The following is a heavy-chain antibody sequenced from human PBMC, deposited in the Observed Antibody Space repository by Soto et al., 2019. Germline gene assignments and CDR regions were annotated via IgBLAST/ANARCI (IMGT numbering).Heavy chain of an antibody. CDR3: AREARIVNAFDI. J-gene: IGHJ3*02. CDR1: GYTFTSYA. CDR2: INAGNGNT. D-gene: IGHD1-26*01. Sequence: ASVKVSCKASGYTFTSYAMHWVRQAPGQRLEWMGWINAGNGNTKYSQKFQGRVTITRDTSASTAYMELSSLRSEDTAVYYCAREARIVNAFDIWGQGTMVTVSS. V-gene: IGHV1-3*01.